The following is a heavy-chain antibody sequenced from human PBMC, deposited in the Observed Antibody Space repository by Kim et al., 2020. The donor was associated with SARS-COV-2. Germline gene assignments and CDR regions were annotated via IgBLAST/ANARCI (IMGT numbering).Heavy chain of an antibody. V-gene: IGHV4-34*01. J-gene: IGHJ4*02. D-gene: IGHD3-10*01. CDR2: INHSGST. Sequence: SETLSLTCAVYGGSFSGYYWSWIRQPPGKGLEWIGEINHSGSTNYNPSLKSRVTISVDTSKNQFSLKLSSVTAADTAVYYCARGSGDGSGSYLGNYFDYWGQGTLVTVSS. CDR3: ARGSGDGSGSYLGNYFDY. CDR1: GGSFSGYY.